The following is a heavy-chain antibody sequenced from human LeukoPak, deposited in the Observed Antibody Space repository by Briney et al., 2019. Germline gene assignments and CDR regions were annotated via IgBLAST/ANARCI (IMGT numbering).Heavy chain of an antibody. CDR2: IRTKANTYAT. V-gene: IGHV3-73*01. CDR3: TTSYSGNSWYDWFGP. D-gene: IGHD6-13*01. Sequence: GGSLRLSCAASGFTFSGSSIHWVRQASGKGLEWVGHIRTKANTYATAYAASVTGRFTISRDDSKTTSYLQMNSLKTEDTALYFCTTSYSGNSWYDWFGPWGQGTLVTVSS. CDR1: GFTFSGSS. J-gene: IGHJ5*02.